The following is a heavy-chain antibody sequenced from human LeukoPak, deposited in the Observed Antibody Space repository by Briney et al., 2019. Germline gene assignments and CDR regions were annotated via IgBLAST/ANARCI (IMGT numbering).Heavy chain of an antibody. D-gene: IGHD3-22*01. Sequence: GGSLRLSCAASGFTFSSYWMSWVRQAPGKGLEWVANVKQDGSEKYYVDSVKGRSTISRDNAKNSLYLQMNSLRAEDTAVYYCARGGDDSSGYYVGYFDYWGQGTLVTVSS. CDR1: GFTFSSYW. CDR2: VKQDGSEK. J-gene: IGHJ4*02. V-gene: IGHV3-7*01. CDR3: ARGGDDSSGYYVGYFDY.